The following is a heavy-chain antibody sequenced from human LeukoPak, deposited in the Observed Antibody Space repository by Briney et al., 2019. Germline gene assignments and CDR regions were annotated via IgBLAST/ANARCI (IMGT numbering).Heavy chain of an antibody. CDR1: GGSFSGYY. CDR2: INNSGST. D-gene: IGHD7-27*01. J-gene: IGHJ4*02. V-gene: IGHV4-34*01. CDR3: ARVRATGAHDC. Sequence: PSETLSLTCAVYGGSFSGYYWSWIRQPPGKGLEWIGEINNSGSTKYNPSLKSRVTISVDTSKHQFSLNLSSVTAADTAVYYCARVRATGAHDCWGQGTLVTVSS.